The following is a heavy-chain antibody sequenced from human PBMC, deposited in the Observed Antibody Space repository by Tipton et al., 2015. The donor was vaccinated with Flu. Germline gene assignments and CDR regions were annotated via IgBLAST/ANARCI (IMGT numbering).Heavy chain of an antibody. V-gene: IGHV4-59*08. CDR2: IYYSGST. Sequence: LRLSCTVSGGSISSYYWSWIRQPPGKGLEWIGYIYYSGSTNYNPSLKSRVTISVDTSKNQFSLKLSSVTAADTAVYYCARTLYGGLYYFDYWGQGTLVTVSS. CDR3: ARTLYGGLYYFDY. CDR1: GGSISSYY. D-gene: IGHD4-23*01. J-gene: IGHJ4*02.